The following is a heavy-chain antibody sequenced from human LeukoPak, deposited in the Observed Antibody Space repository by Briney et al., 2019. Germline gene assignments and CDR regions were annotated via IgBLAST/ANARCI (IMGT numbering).Heavy chain of an antibody. CDR3: ARCPQYYYDSRGCPFGY. CDR2: ISTDSHII. CDR1: GFTFSSYA. J-gene: IGHJ4*02. Sequence: GVSLRLSCAASGFTFSSYAMNWVRQAPGKGLEWLSYISTDSHIIYYADSVKGRFTISRDNAKNSLYLQMNSLRDDDTTMYYCARCPQYYYDSRGCPFGYWGRGTLVTVSS. V-gene: IGHV3-48*02. D-gene: IGHD3-22*01.